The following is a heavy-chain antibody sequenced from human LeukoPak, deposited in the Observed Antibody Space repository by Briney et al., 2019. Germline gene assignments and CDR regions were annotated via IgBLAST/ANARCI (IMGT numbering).Heavy chain of an antibody. D-gene: IGHD3-9*01. CDR1: GFTFSNYG. CDR3: ARRLLTGYYEF. J-gene: IGHJ4*02. CDR2: IWYDGSDK. V-gene: IGHV3-33*01. Sequence: PGGSLRLSCAASGFTFSNYGMHWVRQAPGKGLEWVAVIWYDGSDKYYADSVKGRFTISRDNSKNMLYLQMNSLRAEDTAVYYCARRLLTGYYEFWGQGTLVTVSS.